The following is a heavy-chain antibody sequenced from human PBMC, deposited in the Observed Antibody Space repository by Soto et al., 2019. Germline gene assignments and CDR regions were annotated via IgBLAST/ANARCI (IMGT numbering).Heavy chain of an antibody. CDR3: AREGVAPYYYYVMDV. CDR2: IIPRSATS. Sequence: GASVKVSCKASGDTFSTYTITWMRQAPGQGLEWMGGIIPRSATSNYAQTFQGRVTMTTDTSTSTVHMEVRSLRSDDTAVYYCAREGVAPYYYYVMDVWGQGTSVTVSS. J-gene: IGHJ6*02. D-gene: IGHD5-12*01. V-gene: IGHV1-69*05. CDR1: GDTFSTYT.